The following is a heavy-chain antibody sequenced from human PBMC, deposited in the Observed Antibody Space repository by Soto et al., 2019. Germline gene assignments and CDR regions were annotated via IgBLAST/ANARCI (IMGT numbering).Heavy chain of an antibody. D-gene: IGHD2-2*01. J-gene: IGHJ4*02. CDR2: ISYDGSNK. CDR1: GFTFSSYA. Sequence: GGSLRLSCAASGFTFSSYAMHWVRQAPGKGLEWVAVISYDGSNKYYADSVKGRFTISRDNSKNTLYLQMNSLRAEDTAVFYCARDRLDVVVPAALLAYWGQGTLVTVSS. V-gene: IGHV3-30-3*01. CDR3: ARDRLDVVVPAALLAY.